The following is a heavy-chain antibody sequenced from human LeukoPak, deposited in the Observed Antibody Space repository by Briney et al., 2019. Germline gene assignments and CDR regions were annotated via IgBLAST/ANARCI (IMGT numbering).Heavy chain of an antibody. Sequence: GGSLRLSCAASGFTVSSNYMSWVRQAPVKGLEWVSVIYSGGSTYYADSVKGRFTISRHNSKNTLYLQMNSLRAEDTAVYYCARAEPTYYDSSGYLLPHCYFDLWGRGTLVTVSS. D-gene: IGHD3-22*01. CDR3: ARAEPTYYDSSGYLLPHCYFDL. CDR2: IYSGGST. V-gene: IGHV3-53*04. CDR1: GFTVSSNY. J-gene: IGHJ2*01.